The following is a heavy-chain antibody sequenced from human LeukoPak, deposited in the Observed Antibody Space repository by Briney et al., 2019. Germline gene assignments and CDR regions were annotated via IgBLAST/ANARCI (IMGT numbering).Heavy chain of an antibody. CDR2: ISGSGGST. J-gene: IGHJ4*02. CDR1: GFTFSSYG. D-gene: IGHD2-15*01. V-gene: IGHV3-23*01. CDR3: AKAGAVVVVAAKYFDY. Sequence: GGSLRLSCAASGFTFSSYGMSWVRQAPGKGLEWVSAISGSGGSTYYADSVKGRFTISRDNSKNTLYLQMNSLRAEDTAVYYCAKAGAVVVVAAKYFDYWGQGTLVTVSS.